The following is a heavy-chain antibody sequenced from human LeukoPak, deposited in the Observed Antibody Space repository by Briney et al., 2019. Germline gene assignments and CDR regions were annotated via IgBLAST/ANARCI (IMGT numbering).Heavy chain of an antibody. J-gene: IGHJ4*02. D-gene: IGHD3-10*02. CDR1: GGSISRYY. CDR2: IDYSGST. CDR3: ASRGVVRGISYYFDY. V-gene: IGHV4-59*01. Sequence: PSETLSLTCTVSGGSISRYYWSWIRQPPGKGLERMGYIDYSGSTNYKFSLKSRVTISVDTSKNQFSLQLSSVTAADTAVYFCASRGVVRGISYYFDYWGQGTLVTVSS.